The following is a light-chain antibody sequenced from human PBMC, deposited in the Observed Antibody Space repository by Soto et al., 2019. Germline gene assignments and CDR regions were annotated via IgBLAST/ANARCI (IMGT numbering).Light chain of an antibody. J-gene: IGLJ2*01. V-gene: IGLV8-61*01. CDR2: NTN. CDR1: SGSVSTSYY. CDR3: LWYMGNGLVL. Sequence: QAVVTQEPSCSVSPGGTVTLNCRLGSGSVSTSYYPSWYQQTPGQAPRTPIYNTNARSSGVSDRFSGSILGNKAALTITGAQADDECDYYCLWYMGNGLVLFGGGTKVTVL.